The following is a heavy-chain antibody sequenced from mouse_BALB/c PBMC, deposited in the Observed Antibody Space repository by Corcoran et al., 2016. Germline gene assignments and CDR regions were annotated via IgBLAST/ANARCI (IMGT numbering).Heavy chain of an antibody. J-gene: IGHJ4*01. CDR2: IYPGSGNT. CDR1: GYTFTSYD. V-gene: IGHV1-84*02. D-gene: IGHD2-4*01. Sequence: QVQLQQSGPELVKPGALVKISCKASGYTFTSYDINWVKQRPGQGLEWIGWIYPGSGNTKYNEKFKGKATLTVDTSSSTAYMQLSSLTSEDTAVYFCARLITYAMDYWGQGTSVTVSS. CDR3: ARLITYAMDY.